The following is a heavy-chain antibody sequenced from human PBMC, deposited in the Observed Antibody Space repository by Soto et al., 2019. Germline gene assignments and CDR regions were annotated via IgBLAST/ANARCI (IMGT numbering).Heavy chain of an antibody. D-gene: IGHD3-3*02. CDR3: ARLPSRHLVDY. V-gene: IGHV4-39*01. J-gene: IGHJ4*02. CDR2: MFYGVST. Sequence: SETLSLTCTVSGSSINSSGYYWGWIRQPPGKGLEWIGSMFYGVSTYYNPSLKSRVTVSVDTSKNQFSLNLRSVTAADTAVYYCARLPSRHLVDYWGQGTLVTV. CDR1: GSSINSSGYY.